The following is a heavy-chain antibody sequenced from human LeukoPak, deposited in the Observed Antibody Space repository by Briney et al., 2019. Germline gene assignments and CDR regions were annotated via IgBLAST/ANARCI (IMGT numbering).Heavy chain of an antibody. D-gene: IGHD1-26*01. J-gene: IGHJ4*02. CDR2: VSWSSDHT. CDR3: AKDFQGIVGATQIDF. Sequence: HSGGSLRLSCAASGFKFDDYTMRWVRRPPGKGLEWVSLVSWSSDHTSYADSVKGRFTISRDNSKNSLYLEMSSLRIEDTAFYYCAKDFQGIVGATQIDFRGQGTLVTVSS. CDR1: GFKFDDYT. V-gene: IGHV3-43*01.